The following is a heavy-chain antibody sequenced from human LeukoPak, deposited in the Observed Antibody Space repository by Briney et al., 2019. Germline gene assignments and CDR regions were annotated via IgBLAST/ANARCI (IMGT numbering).Heavy chain of an antibody. CDR2: INPNSGGT. CDR3: ARARGILLWFGEGTDAFDI. V-gene: IGHV1-2*04. Sequence: GASVKVSCKASGYTFTGYYMHWVRQAPGQGLEWMGWINPNSGGTNYAQKFQGWVTMTRDTSISTAYMELSRLRSDDTAVYYCARARGILLWFGEGTDAFDIWGQGTMVTVSS. CDR1: GYTFTGYY. D-gene: IGHD3-10*01. J-gene: IGHJ3*02.